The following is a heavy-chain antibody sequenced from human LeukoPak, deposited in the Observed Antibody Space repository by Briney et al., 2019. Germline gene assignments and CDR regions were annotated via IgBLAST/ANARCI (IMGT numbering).Heavy chain of an antibody. V-gene: IGHV3-48*01. Sequence: GGSLRLSCAASGFTFSSYSMSWVRQAPGKGLEWVSYISSSSSTIYYADSVKGRFTISRDNAKNSLYLHMNSLRAEDTAVYYCASIEGTFGWFDPWGQGTLVTVSS. D-gene: IGHD3-10*01. CDR1: GFTFSSYS. CDR2: ISSSSSTI. J-gene: IGHJ5*02. CDR3: ASIEGTFGWFDP.